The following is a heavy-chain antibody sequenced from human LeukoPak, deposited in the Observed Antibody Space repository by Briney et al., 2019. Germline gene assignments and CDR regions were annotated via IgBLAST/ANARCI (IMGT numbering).Heavy chain of an antibody. J-gene: IGHJ4*02. Sequence: SQTLSLTCTVSGGSISSGGYYWSWIRQHPGKGLEWIGYNYYSGSTYYNPSLKSRVTISVDTSKNQFSLKLSSVTAADTAVYYCARAMVRGVIRYFDYWGQGTLVTVSS. D-gene: IGHD3-10*01. CDR3: ARAMVRGVIRYFDY. CDR1: GGSISSGGYY. V-gene: IGHV4-31*03. CDR2: NYYSGST.